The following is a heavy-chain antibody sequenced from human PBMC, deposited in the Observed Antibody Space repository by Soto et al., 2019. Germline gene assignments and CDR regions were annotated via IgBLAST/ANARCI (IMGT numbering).Heavy chain of an antibody. J-gene: IGHJ4*02. CDR3: ARDLPYIRQY. V-gene: IGHV1-18*01. D-gene: IGHD2-2*02. CDR1: GYTFTDYG. Sequence: QVQLVQSADEVKKPGASVKVSCKTSGYTFTDYGISWVRQAPGQGLEWMGWISTAHSDVGYAQKFQGRFTMTSDKSTSTAYMELRSLTSDDTAVYFCARDLPYIRQYWGQGTLVTVSS. CDR2: ISTAHSDV.